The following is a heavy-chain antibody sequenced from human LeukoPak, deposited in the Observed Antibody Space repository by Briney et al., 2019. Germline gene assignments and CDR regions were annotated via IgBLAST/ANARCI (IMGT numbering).Heavy chain of an antibody. CDR3: AKAGTHGDY. V-gene: IGHV3-30-3*01. Sequence: GRSLRLSCAASGFTFSSYAMHWVRQAPGKGLEWVAVISYDGSNKYYADSVKGRFTISRDNSKNTLYLQMNSLRAEDTAVYYCAKAGTHGDYWGQGTLVTVSS. CDR2: ISYDGSNK. CDR1: GFTFSSYA. J-gene: IGHJ4*02.